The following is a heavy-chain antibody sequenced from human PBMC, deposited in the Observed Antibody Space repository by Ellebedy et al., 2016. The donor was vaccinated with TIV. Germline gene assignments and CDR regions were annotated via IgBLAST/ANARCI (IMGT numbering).Heavy chain of an antibody. CDR3: ARQLGWGSDWVDP. J-gene: IGHJ5*02. CDR2: VFYNGST. Sequence: MPGGSLRLSCTVSRAPFWGYFWSWLRQSPVKGLESIGYVFYNGSTNYDPSFKSRVSMSADTSKNQFSLRLRSVTAADTAIYYCARQLGWGSDWVDPWGHGILVTVSS. D-gene: IGHD3-10*01. CDR1: RAPFWGYF. V-gene: IGHV4-59*08.